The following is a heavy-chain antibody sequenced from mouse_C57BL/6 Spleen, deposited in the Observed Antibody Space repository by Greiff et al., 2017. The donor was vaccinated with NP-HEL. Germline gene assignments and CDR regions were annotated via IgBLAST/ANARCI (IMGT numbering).Heavy chain of an antibody. Sequence: QVQLQQSGPELVKPGASVKLSCKASGYTFTSYDINWVKQRPGQGLEWIGWIYPRDGSTTYNEKFKGKATLTVDTSSSTAYMELHSLTSEDSAVYFCARSHDGYFDYWGQGTTLTVSS. CDR2: IYPRDGST. CDR3: ARSHDGYFDY. CDR1: GYTFTSYD. J-gene: IGHJ2*01. V-gene: IGHV1-85*01. D-gene: IGHD2-3*01.